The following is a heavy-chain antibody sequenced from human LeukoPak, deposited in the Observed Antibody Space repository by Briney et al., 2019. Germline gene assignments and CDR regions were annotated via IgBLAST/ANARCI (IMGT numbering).Heavy chain of an antibody. J-gene: IGHJ6*02. CDR1: GFIFSSYW. CDR3: ARDPYSSTWSYGMDV. Sequence: PGGSLRLSCAASGFIFSSYWMSWVRQAPGKGLEWVADIKQDGSEVVYVDSVKGRFTISRDNAKNSLFLQMNTLRAEDTAVYYCARDPYSSTWSYGMDVWGQGTTVTVSS. D-gene: IGHD6-6*01. V-gene: IGHV3-7*05. CDR2: IKQDGSEV.